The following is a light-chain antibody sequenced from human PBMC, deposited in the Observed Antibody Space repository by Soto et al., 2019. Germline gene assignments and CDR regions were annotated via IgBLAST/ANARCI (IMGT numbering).Light chain of an antibody. CDR2: AAS. CDR3: QQSYSTLWT. CDR1: QSISNY. V-gene: IGKV1-39*01. J-gene: IGKJ1*01. Sequence: DIQMTQSPSSLSASVGDRVTITCRASQSISNYLNWYQQKPGKAPKLLISAASTLQSGVPSRFSGSGSGTDFTLTISSLQPEDFATYYCQQSYSTLWTFGQGTKVDI.